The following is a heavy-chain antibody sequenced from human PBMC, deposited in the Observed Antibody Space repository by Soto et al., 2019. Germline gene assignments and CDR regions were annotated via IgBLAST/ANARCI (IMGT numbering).Heavy chain of an antibody. Sequence: QVQLVESGGGVVQPGRSLRLSCAASGFTFSSYGMHWVRQAPGKGLEWVAVIWYDGSNKYYADSVKGRFTISRDNSKNTLNLQMNSLRAEDTAVYYCARASLAYCSGGSCYDLDYWGQGTLVTVSS. D-gene: IGHD2-15*01. J-gene: IGHJ4*02. V-gene: IGHV3-33*01. CDR2: IWYDGSNK. CDR1: GFTFSSYG. CDR3: ARASLAYCSGGSCYDLDY.